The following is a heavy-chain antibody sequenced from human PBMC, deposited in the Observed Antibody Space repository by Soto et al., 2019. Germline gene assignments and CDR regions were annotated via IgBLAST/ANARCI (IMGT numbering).Heavy chain of an antibody. CDR3: VHSSGYYSFDY. V-gene: IGHV1-3*05. CDR2: INAGNGNT. J-gene: IGHJ4*02. Sequence: QVQLVQSGAEEKKPGASVKVSCKASGYTFTSYAMHWVRQAPGQRLEWMGWINAGNGNTNYSQKFQGRVTITRDTSASTAYMELSSLRSEDTAVYYCVHSSGYYSFDYWGQGTLVTVSS. D-gene: IGHD3-22*01. CDR1: GYTFTSYA.